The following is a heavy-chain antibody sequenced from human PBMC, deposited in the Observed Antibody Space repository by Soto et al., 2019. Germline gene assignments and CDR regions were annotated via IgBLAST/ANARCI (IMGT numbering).Heavy chain of an antibody. D-gene: IGHD1-26*01. CDR2: IYYSGTT. J-gene: IGHJ4*02. V-gene: IGHV4-28*01. CDR3: ARREIQGPIDY. CDR1: GYSISSSNW. Sequence: QVQLQESGPGLVKPSDTLSLTCAVSGYSISSSNWWGWIRQPPGKGLEWIGYIYYSGTTYSNPSLKSRVTMSVDTSKNQVSLKLTSVTAVDTAVYYCARREIQGPIDYWGQGTLVTVSS.